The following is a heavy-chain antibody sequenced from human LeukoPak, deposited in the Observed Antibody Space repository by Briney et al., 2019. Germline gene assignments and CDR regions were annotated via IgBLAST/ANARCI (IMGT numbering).Heavy chain of an antibody. CDR2: IYYSGST. Sequence: NTSETLSLTCTVSGGSISSSSYYWGWIRQPPGKGLEWIGSIYYSGSTYYNPSLKSRVTISVDTSKNQFSLKLSSVTAADTAVYYCARPRAGSSWDRWGQGTLVTVSS. D-gene: IGHD6-13*01. J-gene: IGHJ4*02. CDR3: ARPRAGSSWDR. CDR1: GGSISSSSYY. V-gene: IGHV4-39*01.